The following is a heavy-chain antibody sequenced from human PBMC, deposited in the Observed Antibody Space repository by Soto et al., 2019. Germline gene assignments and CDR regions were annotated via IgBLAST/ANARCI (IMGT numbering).Heavy chain of an antibody. CDR2: IKKDGSEK. CDR1: GFTLSNYW. D-gene: IGHD6-19*01. J-gene: IGHJ6*02. CDR3: ARDADASGWYHYGMDV. V-gene: IGHV3-7*01. Sequence: PGGSLRLSCAASGFTLSNYWMNWVRQSPGKGLEWVANIKKDGSEKYYVDSVKGRFFISRDNAKNSLYLQMNILRGEDTAVYYCARDADASGWYHYGMDVWGQGTMVTVSS.